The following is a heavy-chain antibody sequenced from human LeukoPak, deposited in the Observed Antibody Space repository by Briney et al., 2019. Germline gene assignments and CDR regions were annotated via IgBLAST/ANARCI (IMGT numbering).Heavy chain of an antibody. CDR2: INHSGST. J-gene: IGHJ3*02. D-gene: IGHD2-15*01. V-gene: IGHV4-34*01. Sequence: SETLSLTCAVYGGSFSGYYWSWIRQPPGKGLEWIGEINHSGSTNYNASLKSRVTISVDTSKNQFSLKLSSVTAADTAVYYCAREEDCSGGICYLGNAFDIWGQGTMVTVSS. CDR3: AREEDCSGGICYLGNAFDI. CDR1: GGSFSGYY.